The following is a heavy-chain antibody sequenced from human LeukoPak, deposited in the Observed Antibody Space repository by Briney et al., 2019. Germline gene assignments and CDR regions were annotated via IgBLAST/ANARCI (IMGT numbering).Heavy chain of an antibody. Sequence: SETLSLTCSVYGASFSGYYWGWLRQPPGKGLEWLGEINNSGTTNYNPSLKSRVTISVDTSKNQFSLKLSSGTAAYTAVYYCARSPVVLMVHRFDPWGQGTLVTVSS. V-gene: IGHV4-34*01. CDR3: ARSPVVLMVHRFDP. J-gene: IGHJ5*02. CDR1: GASFSGYY. CDR2: INNSGTT. D-gene: IGHD2-8*01.